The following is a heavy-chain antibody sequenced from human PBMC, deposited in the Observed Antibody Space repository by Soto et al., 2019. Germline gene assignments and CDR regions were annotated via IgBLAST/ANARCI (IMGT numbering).Heavy chain of an antibody. Sequence: QVQLVQSGAEVRNPGASVKVSCKASGYTFSDYYIHWVRQAPGQGLEWMAWINPNTEGTVYAQKFQGWVTVTRDTSISTAYMELSRLKSDDTAVYYCARGRLLATAQTTFDYWGQGTLVTVSS. CDR1: GYTFSDYY. CDR3: ARGRLLATAQTTFDY. CDR2: INPNTEGT. V-gene: IGHV1-2*04. J-gene: IGHJ4*02. D-gene: IGHD1-1*01.